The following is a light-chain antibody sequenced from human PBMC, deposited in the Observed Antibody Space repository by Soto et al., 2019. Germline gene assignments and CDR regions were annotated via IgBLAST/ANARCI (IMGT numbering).Light chain of an antibody. CDR3: QAWDSSTVV. Sequence: SYELTQPPSVSVSPGQTASITCSGDKLGDKYACWYQQKPGQSPVLVIYQDSKRPSGIPERFSGSNSGNTATLTISGTQATDVADSQCQAWDSSTVVFGGGTKLTVL. CDR2: QDS. V-gene: IGLV3-1*01. J-gene: IGLJ2*01. CDR1: KLGDKY.